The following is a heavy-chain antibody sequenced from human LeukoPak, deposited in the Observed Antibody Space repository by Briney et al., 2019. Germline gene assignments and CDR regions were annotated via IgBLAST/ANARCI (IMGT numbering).Heavy chain of an antibody. CDR3: ARLNYSNQTFDP. Sequence: SETLSLSCTVSGGSISSYYLSWIRQPPGKGLEWIGYIYYSGSTNYNPSLKSRVTISVDTSKNQFSLKLSSVTAADTAVYYCARLNYSNQTFDPWGQGTLVAVSS. V-gene: IGHV4-59*08. CDR2: IYYSGST. J-gene: IGHJ5*02. CDR1: GGSISSYY. D-gene: IGHD4-11*01.